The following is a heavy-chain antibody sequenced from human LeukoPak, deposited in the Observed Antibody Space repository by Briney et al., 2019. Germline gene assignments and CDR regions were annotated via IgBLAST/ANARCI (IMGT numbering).Heavy chain of an antibody. CDR3: AKEIYYYDSSGYYYGYFDY. V-gene: IGHV3-23*01. Sequence: GGSLRLSCAASGFTFSSYAMSCVRQAPGKGLEWVSAICAGGGSTYYADSVKGRFTISRDNSKNTLSLQMNSLRPEDTATHYCAKEIYYYDSSGYYYGYFDYWGQGTLVTVSS. D-gene: IGHD3-22*01. CDR1: GFTFSSYA. CDR2: ICAGGGST. J-gene: IGHJ4*02.